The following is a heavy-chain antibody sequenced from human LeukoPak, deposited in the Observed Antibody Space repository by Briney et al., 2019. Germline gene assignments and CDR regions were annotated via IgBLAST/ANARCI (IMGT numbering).Heavy chain of an antibody. Sequence: SKTLSLTCTVSGGSITTYYWSWIRQPAGKGLEWIGRIYTSGSTNYNPSLKSRVTMSVDTSKNQFSLKLSSVTAADTAVYYWARDNRYCNGGYCSNWFDPWGQGTLVTVSS. D-gene: IGHD2-15*01. CDR1: GGSITTYY. J-gene: IGHJ5*02. V-gene: IGHV4-4*07. CDR3: ARDNRYCNGGYCSNWFDP. CDR2: IYTSGST.